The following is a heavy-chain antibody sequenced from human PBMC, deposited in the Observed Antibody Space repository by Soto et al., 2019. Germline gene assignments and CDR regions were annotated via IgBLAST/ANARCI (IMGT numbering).Heavy chain of an antibody. CDR1: GFTFSTYS. V-gene: IGHV3-21*01. CDR3: ARGRSINTNMDY. D-gene: IGHD2-2*01. J-gene: IGHJ4*02. CDR2: ISSSGGSV. Sequence: EVQLVESGGGLVKPGGSLRLSCAASGFTFSTYSMNWVRQAPGKGLEWVSSISSSGGSVSYADSVKGRFTISRDNAKNSLYLQMDSLRAEDTAVDYCARGRSINTNMDYWGQGTLVTVSS.